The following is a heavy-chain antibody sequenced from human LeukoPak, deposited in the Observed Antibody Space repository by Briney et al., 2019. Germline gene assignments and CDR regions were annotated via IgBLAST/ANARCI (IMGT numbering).Heavy chain of an antibody. V-gene: IGHV4-34*01. CDR3: ARASSRYSSGWYRY. CDR2: INHSGST. CDR1: GGSFSGDY. J-gene: IGHJ4*02. Sequence: SETLSLTCAVYGGSFSGDYWSWIRQPPGKGLEWIGEINHSGSTNYNPSLKSRVTISVDTSKNQFSLKLSSVTAADTAVYYCARASSRYSSGWYRYWGQGTLVTVSS. D-gene: IGHD6-19*01.